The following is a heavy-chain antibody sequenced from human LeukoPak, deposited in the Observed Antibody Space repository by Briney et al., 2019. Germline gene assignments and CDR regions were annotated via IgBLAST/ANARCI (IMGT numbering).Heavy chain of an antibody. CDR3: TTALYSSSWFEYAGY. J-gene: IGHJ4*02. D-gene: IGHD6-13*01. CDR1: GLSFSNAW. Sequence: GGSVRLSCAASGLSFSNAWMSWVRQAPGKGLEWVGRIKSKTDGGTTDYAAPVKGRFTISRDDSKNTLYLQMNSLKTEDTAVYYCTTALYSSSWFEYAGYWGQGTLVTVSS. V-gene: IGHV3-15*01. CDR2: IKSKTDGGTT.